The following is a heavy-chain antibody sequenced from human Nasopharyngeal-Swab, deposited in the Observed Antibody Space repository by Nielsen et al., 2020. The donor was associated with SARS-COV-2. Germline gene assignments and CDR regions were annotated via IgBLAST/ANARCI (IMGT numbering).Heavy chain of an antibody. J-gene: IGHJ6*03. D-gene: IGHD3-10*01. CDR1: GFTFSSYG. Sequence: GESLKISCAASGFTFSSYGMHWVRQAPGKGLGWVAVIWYDGSNKYYADSVKGRFTISRDNSKNTLYLQMNSLRAEDTAVYYCARVAVDLTRIWFGDYMDVWGKGTTVTVSS. CDR3: ARVAVDLTRIWFGDYMDV. V-gene: IGHV3-33*01. CDR2: IWYDGSNK.